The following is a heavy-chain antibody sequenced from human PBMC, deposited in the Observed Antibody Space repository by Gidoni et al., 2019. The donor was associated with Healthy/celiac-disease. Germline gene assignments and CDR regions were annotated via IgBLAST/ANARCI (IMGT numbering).Heavy chain of an antibody. J-gene: IGHJ5*02. CDR1: GGSSSGYY. CDR3: ARALRSYGSGSYNWFDP. Sequence: QGQLQQWGAGLWKPSETLSLTRAVYGGSSSGYYWSWIRKPPGKGLEWIGEINHSGSTNNNPSLKSRVTISIDTSKNQFSLKLSSVTAADTAVYYCARALRSYGSGSYNWFDPWGQGTLVTVSS. D-gene: IGHD3-10*01. V-gene: IGHV4-34*01. CDR2: INHSGST.